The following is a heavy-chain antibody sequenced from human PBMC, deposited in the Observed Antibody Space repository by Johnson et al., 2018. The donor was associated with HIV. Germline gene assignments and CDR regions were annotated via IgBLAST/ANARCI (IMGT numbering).Heavy chain of an antibody. V-gene: IGHV3-30-3*01. D-gene: IGHD3-22*01. J-gene: IGHJ3*02. CDR3: AREGYYSADAFDI. CDR2: ISYDGSNK. Sequence: QVQLVESGGGVVQPGRSLRLSCAASGFTFSSYAMHWVRQAPGKGLEWVAVISYDGSNKYYADSVKGRFTISRDNSKNTLYLQMNSLRAEYTAVYYCAREGYYSADAFDIWGQGTMVTVSS. CDR1: GFTFSSYA.